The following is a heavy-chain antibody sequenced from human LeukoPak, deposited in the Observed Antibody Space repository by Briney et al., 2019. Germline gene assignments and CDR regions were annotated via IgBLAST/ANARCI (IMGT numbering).Heavy chain of an antibody. J-gene: IGHJ4*02. D-gene: IGHD1-7*01. Sequence: GGSLRLSCAASGFTFSSYGMHWVRQAPGKGLEWVAVVWYDGSNKYYADSVKGRFTISRDNSKNTLYLQMNSLRADDTAVYYCAIGNYKALYWGQGTLVTVSS. V-gene: IGHV3-33*01. CDR2: VWYDGSNK. CDR3: AIGNYKALY. CDR1: GFTFSSYG.